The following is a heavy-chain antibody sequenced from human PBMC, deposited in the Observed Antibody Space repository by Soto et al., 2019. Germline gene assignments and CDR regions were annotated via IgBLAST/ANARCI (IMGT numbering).Heavy chain of an antibody. V-gene: IGHV4-59*01. CDR3: ARGAETAYWYFDL. J-gene: IGHJ2*01. D-gene: IGHD5-18*01. CDR2: IYYSGST. CDR1: GGSISSYY. Sequence: QVQLQESGPGLVKPSETLSLTCTVSGGSISSYYWSWIRQPPGKGLEWIGYIYYSGSTNYNPSLKSRVTISVDTSKNQFSLKLSSVTAADTAVYYCARGAETAYWYFDLWGRGTLVTVSS.